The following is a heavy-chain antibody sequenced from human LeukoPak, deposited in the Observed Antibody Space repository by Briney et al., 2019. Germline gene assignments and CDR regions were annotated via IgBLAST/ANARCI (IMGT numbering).Heavy chain of an antibody. Sequence: SETLSLTCTVSGGSVSSSNYYWSWIRQPPGKGLEWVGFLSYNVHSDYNPSLKSRVTISVDTSKNQFSLRLSSVTAADTAIYYCARVSVAGTGPDYWGQGTLVTVSS. CDR3: ARVSVAGTGPDY. J-gene: IGHJ4*02. V-gene: IGHV4-61*01. CDR1: GGSVSSSNYY. D-gene: IGHD6-13*01. CDR2: LSYNVHS.